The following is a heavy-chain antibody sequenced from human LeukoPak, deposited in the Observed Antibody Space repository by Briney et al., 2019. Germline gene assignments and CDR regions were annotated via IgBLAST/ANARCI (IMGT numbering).Heavy chain of an antibody. CDR2: IYYSGST. Sequence: PSETLSLTCTVSGGSISSSSYYWGWIRQPPGKGLEWIGSIYYSGSTYYNPSLKSRVTISVDTSKNQFSLKLSSVTAADTAVYYCARGLSIKGVLPAMVNYGMDVWGQGTTVTVSS. CDR3: ARGLSIKGVLPAMVNYGMDV. CDR1: GGSISSSSYY. D-gene: IGHD2-21*01. V-gene: IGHV4-39*01. J-gene: IGHJ6*02.